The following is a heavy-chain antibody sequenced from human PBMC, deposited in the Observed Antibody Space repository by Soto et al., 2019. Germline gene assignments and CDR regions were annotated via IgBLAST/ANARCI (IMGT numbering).Heavy chain of an antibody. Sequence: QVQLVQSGAEVKKPGASVKVSCKVSGYTLTELSMHWVRQAPGKGLEWMGGFDPEDGETIYAQKFQGRVTMTEDTSTDTAYMELSSLRSEDTAVYYCATGLWFGENPPFAIQHGEKNFDYWGQGTLVTVSS. CDR3: ATGLWFGENPPFAIQHGEKNFDY. V-gene: IGHV1-24*01. CDR2: FDPEDGET. J-gene: IGHJ4*02. CDR1: GYTLTELS. D-gene: IGHD3-10*01.